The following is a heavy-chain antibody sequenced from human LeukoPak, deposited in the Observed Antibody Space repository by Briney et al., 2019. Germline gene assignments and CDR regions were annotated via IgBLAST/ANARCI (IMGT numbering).Heavy chain of an antibody. CDR3: ASCGGSTSCYFDY. J-gene: IGHJ4*02. D-gene: IGHD2-2*01. V-gene: IGHV3-21*01. Sequence: GGSLRLSCAASRFTFSSYSMNWVRQAPGKGLEWVSSISSSSSYIYYADSVKGRFTISRDNAKNSLYLQMNSLRAEDTAVDYCASCGGSTSCYFDYWGQGTLVTVSS. CDR1: RFTFSSYS. CDR2: ISSSSSYI.